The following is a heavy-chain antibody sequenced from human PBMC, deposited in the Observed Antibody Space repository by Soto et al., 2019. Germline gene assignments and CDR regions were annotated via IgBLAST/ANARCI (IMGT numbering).Heavy chain of an antibody. CDR1: GFTFSSYG. Sequence: QVQLVESGGGVVQPGRSLRLSCAASGFTFSSYGMHWVRQAPGKGMEWVAVIWYDGSNKYYADSVKGRFTISRDNSKNTLYLQMNSLRAEDTAVYYCARGSPRNTDFDYWGQGTLFTVSS. CDR2: IWYDGSNK. J-gene: IGHJ4*02. V-gene: IGHV3-33*01. D-gene: IGHD1-1*01. CDR3: ARGSPRNTDFDY.